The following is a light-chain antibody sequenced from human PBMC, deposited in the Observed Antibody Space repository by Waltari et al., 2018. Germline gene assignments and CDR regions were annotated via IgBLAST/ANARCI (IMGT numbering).Light chain of an antibody. CDR2: GAS. CDR3: QKYGTLPAT. V-gene: IGKV3-20*01. J-gene: IGKJ1*01. CDR1: QSVSRW. Sequence: EIVLTQSPGTLSLSPGERATLSCRASQSVSRWLAWYQQKPGQPPRLLIYGASSRATGIPDRFSGSGSGTDFSLTSSRLEPEDSAVYYCQKYGTLPATFGQGTKVEVK.